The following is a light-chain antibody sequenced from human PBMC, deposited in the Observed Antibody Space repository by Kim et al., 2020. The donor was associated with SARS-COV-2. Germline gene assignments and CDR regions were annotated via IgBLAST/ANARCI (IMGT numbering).Light chain of an antibody. CDR3: NSRDSSGNHYV. J-gene: IGLJ1*01. CDR1: SLRSYY. CDR2: GKN. V-gene: IGLV3-19*01. Sequence: ALGQTVRITCQGDSLRSYYASWYQQKPAQAPVLVIYGKNNRPSGIPDRFSGSSSGNTASLTITGAQAEYEADYYCNSRDSSGNHYVFGTGTKVTVL.